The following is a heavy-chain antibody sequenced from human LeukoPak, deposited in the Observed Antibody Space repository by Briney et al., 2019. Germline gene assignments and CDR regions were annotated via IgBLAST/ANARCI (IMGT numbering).Heavy chain of an antibody. Sequence: SETLSLTCTVSGGSISSYYWSWIRQPPGKGLEWIGYIYYSGSTNYNPSLKSRVTISVDMSKNQFSLKLSSVTAADTAVYYCATVSDSSSWNYYYYMDVWGKGTTVTISS. CDR3: ATVSDSSSWNYYYYMDV. J-gene: IGHJ6*03. CDR1: GGSISSYY. CDR2: IYYSGST. V-gene: IGHV4-59*01. D-gene: IGHD6-13*01.